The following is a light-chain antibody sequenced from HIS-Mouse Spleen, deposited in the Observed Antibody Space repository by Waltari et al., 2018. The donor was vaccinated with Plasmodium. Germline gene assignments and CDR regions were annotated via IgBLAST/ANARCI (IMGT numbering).Light chain of an antibody. J-gene: IGKJ2*01. CDR3: QQYDNLPRT. CDR2: DAS. CDR1: QDISNY. Sequence: DIQMTQSPSSLSASVGDRVTITCQASQDISNYLNWYQKKPGKAPKLLIYDASNLETGVPSRCSGSGSGTDFTFTISSLQPEDIATYYCQQYDNLPRTFGQGTKLEIK. V-gene: IGKV1-33*01.